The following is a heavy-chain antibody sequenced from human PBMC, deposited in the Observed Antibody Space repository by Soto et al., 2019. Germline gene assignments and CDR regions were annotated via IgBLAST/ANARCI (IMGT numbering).Heavy chain of an antibody. CDR1: GGSISSGGYY. Sequence: QVQLQESGPGLVKPSQTLSLTCTVSGGSISSGGYYWSWIRQHPGKGLEWIGYIYYSGSTYYNPPLKSRVTISVDTSKNQFSLKLSSVTAADTAVYYCARGKKAATRGWFDPWGQGTLVTVSS. D-gene: IGHD2-15*01. V-gene: IGHV4-31*03. CDR2: IYYSGST. J-gene: IGHJ5*02. CDR3: ARGKKAATRGWFDP.